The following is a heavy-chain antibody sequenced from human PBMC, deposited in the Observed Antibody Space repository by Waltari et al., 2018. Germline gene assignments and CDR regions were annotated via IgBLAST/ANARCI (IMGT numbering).Heavy chain of an antibody. V-gene: IGHV4-39*07. CDR2: IYSGGST. CDR1: GVSISSSQYH. CDR3: ARLIRGSCDY. Sequence: QLQLQESGPGLVKPSETLSLTCSVSGVSISSSQYHWVWIRQPPGKGLEWIGTIYSGGSTNYNTSLKSRVTMSVDTSKSQFSLRLTSVTAADTAVYYCARLIRGSCDYWGQGNLVTVSS. J-gene: IGHJ4*02. D-gene: IGHD1-26*01.